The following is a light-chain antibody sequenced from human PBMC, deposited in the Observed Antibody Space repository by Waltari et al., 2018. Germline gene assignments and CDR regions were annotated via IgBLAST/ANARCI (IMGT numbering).Light chain of an antibody. CDR1: SSDVGNFNL. Sequence: QSALTQPASVSGSPGQSITISCTGSSSDVGNFNLVSWYQLHPGKAPKLLIFEATKRPSGISYHFSGSKSGNTASLTISGLQAEDEADYFCCSYAGSSSPRLFGGGTMLSVL. V-gene: IGLV2-23*01. CDR3: CSYAGSSSPRL. CDR2: EAT. J-gene: IGLJ3*02.